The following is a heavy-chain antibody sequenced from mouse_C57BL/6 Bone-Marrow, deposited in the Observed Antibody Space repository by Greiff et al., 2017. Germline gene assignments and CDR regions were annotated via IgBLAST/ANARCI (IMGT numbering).Heavy chain of an antibody. J-gene: IGHJ1*03. CDR3: ARDYGSGYWYFDV. CDR2: IYPRDGST. Sequence: QVQLQQSGPELVQPGASVKLSCKASGYTFTSYDINWVKQRPGQGLEWIGWIYPRDGSTKYNEKVKGKATLTVDTSSSTAYMELHSLTAADSAVYFCARDYGSGYWYFDVWGTGTTVTVSS. D-gene: IGHD1-1*01. CDR1: GYTFTSYD. V-gene: IGHV1-85*01.